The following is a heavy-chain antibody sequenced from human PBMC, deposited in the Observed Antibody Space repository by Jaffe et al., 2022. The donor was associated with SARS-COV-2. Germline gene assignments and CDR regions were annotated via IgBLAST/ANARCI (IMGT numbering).Heavy chain of an antibody. CDR3: ARNQYLPHDVFNF. CDR2: IHYSGST. CDR1: GASISGYY. V-gene: IGHV4-59*01. J-gene: IGHJ3*01. Sequence: QVQLQESGPGVVKPSETLSLTCTVSGASISGYYWSWIRQPPGKGLEWIGYIHYSGSTDYNPSLKSRVTMSLDTSENQFSLKLTSVTAADTAVYYCARNQYLPHDVFNFWGHGTAVTVSS. D-gene: IGHD2-2*01.